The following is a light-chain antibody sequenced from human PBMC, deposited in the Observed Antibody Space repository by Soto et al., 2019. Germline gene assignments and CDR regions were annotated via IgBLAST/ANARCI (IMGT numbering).Light chain of an antibody. V-gene: IGLV2-8*01. CDR1: SSDVGGYNY. Sequence: QSVLTQPPSASGSPGQSVAISCTGTSSDVGGYNYVSWYQQHPGKAPKLMIYEVNKRPSGVPDRFSGSKSGNTASLTVSGLEAEDEADYYCSFYAGSSNVFGTGTKLTVL. J-gene: IGLJ1*01. CDR3: SFYAGSSNV. CDR2: EVN.